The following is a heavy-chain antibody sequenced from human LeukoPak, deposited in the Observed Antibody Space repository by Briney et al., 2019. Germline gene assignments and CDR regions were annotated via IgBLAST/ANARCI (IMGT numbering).Heavy chain of an antibody. CDR1: GYSFTSCW. J-gene: IGHJ3*02. D-gene: IGHD1-26*01. CDR3: ARHGVQIVGATGTAFDI. V-gene: IGHV5-51*01. Sequence: GESLKISWKGSGYSFTSCWIGWVRQMPGKGLEWMVIIYPGDSDTRYRPPFQGQVTLSADKSVHNAYLQGGNLKAPGTAMYYCARHGVQIVGATGTAFDIWGQGKMVTVSS. CDR2: IYPGDSDT.